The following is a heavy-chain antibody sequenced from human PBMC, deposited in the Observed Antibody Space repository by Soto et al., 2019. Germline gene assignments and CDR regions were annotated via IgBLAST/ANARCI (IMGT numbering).Heavy chain of an antibody. J-gene: IGHJ4*02. Sequence: EVQLVESGGGLVQPGGSLRLSCAAYGITFSSYAMHWVRHAPGKGLEYVSAISSNGGSTYYANSVKGRFTISRDNSKNTLYLQMGSLRAEDMAVYYCARQSYSSYYFDYWGQGTLATVSS. D-gene: IGHD6-13*01. V-gene: IGHV3-64*01. CDR1: GITFSSYA. CDR2: ISSNGGST. CDR3: ARQSYSSYYFDY.